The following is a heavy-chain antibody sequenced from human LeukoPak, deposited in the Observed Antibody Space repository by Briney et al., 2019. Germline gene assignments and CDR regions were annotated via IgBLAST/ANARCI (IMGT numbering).Heavy chain of an antibody. CDR2: IKQDGSET. CDR3: LLYSPSFDY. D-gene: IGHD2-21*01. V-gene: IGHV3-7*01. J-gene: IGHJ4*02. CDR1: GFTFNNYW. Sequence: GGSLRLSCAASGFTFNNYWMTWVRLAPGKGVEWVANIKQDGSETYYVDSVKGRFTISRDNAKNTLYLQMSSLRVEDTAVYYCLLYSPSFDYWGQGALVTVSS.